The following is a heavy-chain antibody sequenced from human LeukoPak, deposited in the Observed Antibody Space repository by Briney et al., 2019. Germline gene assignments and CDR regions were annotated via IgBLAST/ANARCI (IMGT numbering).Heavy chain of an antibody. CDR2: ISSSSSYI. J-gene: IGHJ4*02. Sequence: GGSLRLSCAASGFTFSSYSMNWVRQAPGKGLEWVSSISSSSSYIYYADSVKGRFTISRDNAKNSLYLQMNSLRAEDTAVYYCARGLDILTGYYVDYWGQGTLVTVSS. CDR1: GFTFSSYS. V-gene: IGHV3-21*01. D-gene: IGHD3-9*01. CDR3: ARGLDILTGYYVDY.